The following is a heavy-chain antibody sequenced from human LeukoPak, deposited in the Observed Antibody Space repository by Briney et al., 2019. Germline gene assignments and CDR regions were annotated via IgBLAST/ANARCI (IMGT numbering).Heavy chain of an antibody. D-gene: IGHD1-1*01. CDR3: ARGGVQLERFDY. Sequence: SVKVSCKASGGTFSSYAISWVRQAPGQGLEWMGGIIPIFGTANYAQKFQGRVTITADESTGTAYMDLSSPRSEDTAVYYCARGGVQLERFDYWGQGTLVTVSS. J-gene: IGHJ4*02. CDR1: GGTFSSYA. V-gene: IGHV1-69*01. CDR2: IIPIFGTA.